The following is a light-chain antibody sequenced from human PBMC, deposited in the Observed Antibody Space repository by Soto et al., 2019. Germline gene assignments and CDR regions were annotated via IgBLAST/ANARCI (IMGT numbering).Light chain of an antibody. CDR3: CSYAGTNTFV. J-gene: IGLJ1*01. Sequence: QSALTQPASVSGSPGQSITISCTGTSSEVGSYNLVSWYQQHPGKAPKLMIYEGNKRPSGVPNRFSGSKSANTASLTISGLQTEDEADYYCCSYAGTNTFVFGTGTKLTVL. CDR1: SSEVGSYNL. CDR2: EGN. V-gene: IGLV2-23*01.